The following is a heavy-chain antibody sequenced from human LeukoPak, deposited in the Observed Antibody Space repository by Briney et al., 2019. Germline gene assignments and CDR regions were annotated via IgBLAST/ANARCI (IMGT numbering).Heavy chain of an antibody. CDR2: IKQDGSEK. Sequence: PGGPLRLSCAASGFTFSSYWMSWVRQAPGKGLEWVANIKQDGSEKYYVDSVKGRFTISRDNAKNSLYLQMNSLRAEDAAVYYCAKEDTMTPFDPWGQGTLVTVSS. CDR3: AKEDTMTPFDP. D-gene: IGHD3-22*01. J-gene: IGHJ5*02. CDR1: GFTFSSYW. V-gene: IGHV3-7*01.